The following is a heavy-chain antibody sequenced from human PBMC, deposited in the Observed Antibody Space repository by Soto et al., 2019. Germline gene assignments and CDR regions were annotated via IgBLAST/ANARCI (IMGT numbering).Heavy chain of an antibody. Sequence: PSETLSLTCGVYGGSFSDYKWTWIRQPPGKGLEWIGEISHNGVTNYNPSLTGRVTISLDTSKKQFSLKLSSVTAADTDVYYCARETSSSDYWGQGTLVTVSS. V-gene: IGHV4-34*01. CDR2: ISHNGVT. CDR1: GGSFSDYK. J-gene: IGHJ4*02. D-gene: IGHD2-2*01. CDR3: ARETSSSDY.